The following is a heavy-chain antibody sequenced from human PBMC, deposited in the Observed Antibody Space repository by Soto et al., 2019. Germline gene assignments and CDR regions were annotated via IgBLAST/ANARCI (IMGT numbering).Heavy chain of an antibody. CDR1: GGSFSGYY. CDR2: INHSGST. CDR3: ASATYPTAPYYFDY. V-gene: IGHV4-34*01. D-gene: IGHD5-18*01. J-gene: IGHJ4*02. Sequence: QVQLQQWGAGLLKPSETLSLTCAVYGGSFSGYYWSWIRQPPGKGLEWIGEINHSGSTNYNPSLKSRVTISVDTSKNQFSLKLSSVTAADTAVYYCASATYPTAPYYFDYWGQGTLVTVSS.